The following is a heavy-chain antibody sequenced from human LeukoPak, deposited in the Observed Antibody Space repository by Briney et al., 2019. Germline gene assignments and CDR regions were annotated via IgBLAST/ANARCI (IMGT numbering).Heavy chain of an antibody. V-gene: IGHV3-30*02. CDR3: AKSSYSSSWSTFDP. Sequence: GGSLRLSCAASGFTFSSYGMHWVRQAPGKGLEWVAFIRYDGSNKYYADSVKGRFTISRDNSKNTPYLQMNSLRAEDTAVYYCAKSSYSSSWSTFDPWGQGTLVTVSS. J-gene: IGHJ5*02. D-gene: IGHD6-13*01. CDR1: GFTFSSYG. CDR2: IRYDGSNK.